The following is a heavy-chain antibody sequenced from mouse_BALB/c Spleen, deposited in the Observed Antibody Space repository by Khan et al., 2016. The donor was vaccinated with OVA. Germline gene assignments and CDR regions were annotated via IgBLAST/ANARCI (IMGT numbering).Heavy chain of an antibody. Sequence: VQLQQSGAELVRPGASVKLSCKTSGYIFTSYWIHWVKQRSGQGLEWIARIYPGTDNSYYNEKFKDKATLTADKSSSTAYMQLSSLKSEDSDFSFCAREEALYHFDHWGQGTPLTVSS. D-gene: IGHD3-2*02. CDR2: IYPGTDNS. V-gene: IGHV1-76*01. CDR3: AREEALYHFDH. J-gene: IGHJ2*01. CDR1: GYIFTSYW.